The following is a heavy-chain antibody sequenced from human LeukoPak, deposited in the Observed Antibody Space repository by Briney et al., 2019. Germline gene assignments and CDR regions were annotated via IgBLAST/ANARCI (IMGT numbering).Heavy chain of an antibody. CDR3: ARDHRAYYDFWSGDYYFDY. J-gene: IGHJ4*02. CDR1: GGTFSSYT. Sequence: SVKVSCKASGGTFSSYTISWVRQAPGQGLEWMGRIIPIFGIANYAQKFQGRVTITADKSTSTAYMELSSLRSEDTAVYYCARDHRAYYDFWSGDYYFDYWGQGTLVTVSS. D-gene: IGHD3-3*01. CDR2: IIPIFGIA. V-gene: IGHV1-69*04.